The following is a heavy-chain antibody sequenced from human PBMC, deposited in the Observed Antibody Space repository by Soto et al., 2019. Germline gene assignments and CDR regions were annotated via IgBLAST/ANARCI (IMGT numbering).Heavy chain of an antibody. CDR3: AKDVGQQWLVLSAVDY. CDR1: GVTFSSYA. Sequence: PGGSLRLSCAASGVTFSSYAMSWVRQAPGKGLEWVSVISGSGGYTYYADSVKGRFTISRDNSKNTLYLQMNSLRAEDTAVYYCAKDVGQQWLVLSAVDYWGQGPRVTVPS. V-gene: IGHV3-23*01. J-gene: IGHJ4*02. D-gene: IGHD6-19*01. CDR2: ISGSGGYT.